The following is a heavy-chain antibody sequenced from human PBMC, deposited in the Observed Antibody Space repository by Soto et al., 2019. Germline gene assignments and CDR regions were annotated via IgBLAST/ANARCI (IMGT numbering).Heavy chain of an antibody. CDR3: AGEVLRYFDWLSEAPHFDY. Sequence: ASVKVSCKASGYTFTSYGISWVRQAPGQGLEWMGWISAYNGNTNYAQKLQGRVTMTTDTSTSTAYMELRSLRSDDTAVYYCAGEVLRYFDWLSEAPHFDYWGQGTMVTVSA. D-gene: IGHD3-9*01. J-gene: IGHJ4*02. CDR2: ISAYNGNT. CDR1: GYTFTSYG. V-gene: IGHV1-18*04.